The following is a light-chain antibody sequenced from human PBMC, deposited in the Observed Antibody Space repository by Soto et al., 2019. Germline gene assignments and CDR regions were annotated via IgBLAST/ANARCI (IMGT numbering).Light chain of an antibody. CDR3: QQHSHWPPWT. V-gene: IGKV3-11*01. CDR1: QNVRTF. Sequence: EVVLTQSPATLSLSPGERATLSCRASQNVRTFLDWYQQKPGQAPRRLIYGASNRATGIPARFSGSGSGTAFPLTISSLEPEDFAVYYCQQHSHWPPWTFGRGTRVEIQ. CDR2: GAS. J-gene: IGKJ1*01.